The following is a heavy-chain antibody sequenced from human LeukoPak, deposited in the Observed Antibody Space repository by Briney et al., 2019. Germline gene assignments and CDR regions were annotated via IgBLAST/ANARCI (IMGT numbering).Heavy chain of an antibody. J-gene: IGHJ6*02. D-gene: IGHD5-24*01. CDR3: AREGEATYGMDV. Sequence: ASVKVSCKASGYTFTDSEINWVRQAPGQGLEWMGWMNPNSGDTGYAQKFQGRVTMTKNTSISTAYMELSSLRSEDTAVYYCAREGEATYGMDVWGPGTTVTVS. CDR2: MNPNSGDT. CDR1: GYTFTDSE. V-gene: IGHV1-8*01.